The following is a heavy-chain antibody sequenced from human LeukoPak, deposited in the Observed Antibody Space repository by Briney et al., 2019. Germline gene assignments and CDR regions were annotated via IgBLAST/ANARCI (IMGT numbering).Heavy chain of an antibody. V-gene: IGHV1-46*01. Sequence: ASVKVSCKASGYTFTSYYMHWVRQAPGQGLEWMGIINPSGGNTNYAQKLQGRVTMTTDTSTSTAYMELRSLRSDDTAVYYCARDRITFGGVIGAFDYWGQGTLVTVSS. D-gene: IGHD3-16*01. CDR1: GYTFTSYY. CDR2: INPSGGNT. J-gene: IGHJ4*02. CDR3: ARDRITFGGVIGAFDY.